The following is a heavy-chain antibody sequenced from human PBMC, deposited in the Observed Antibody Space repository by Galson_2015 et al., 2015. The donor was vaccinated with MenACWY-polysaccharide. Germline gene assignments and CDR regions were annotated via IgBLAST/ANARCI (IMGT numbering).Heavy chain of an antibody. CDR1: GGSISSYY. CDR3: ARAIAVAGQRRDFDL. J-gene: IGHJ2*01. Sequence: ETLSLTCTVSGGSISSYYWNWIRQPPGKGLEWVGYINYSGSTNHNPSLKSRVTMSVDTSKNQFSLNLTSVTDTDTAVYYCARAIAVAGQRRDFDLWGRGTLVTVSS. V-gene: IGHV4-59*12. D-gene: IGHD6-19*01. CDR2: INYSGST.